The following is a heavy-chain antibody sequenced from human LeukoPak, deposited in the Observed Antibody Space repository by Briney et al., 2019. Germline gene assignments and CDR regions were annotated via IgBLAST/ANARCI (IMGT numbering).Heavy chain of an antibody. V-gene: IGHV3-74*01. J-gene: IGHJ6*02. CDR3: ARSYTMDV. CDR1: GFTFSTYW. D-gene: IGHD4-11*01. CDR2: IKSDGSST. Sequence: GGSLRLSCVASGFTFSTYWMHWGRQAPGKGLVWVSRIKSDGSSTSYADSVKGRFTISRDNAKNTVYLQMNSLRAEDTAVYYCARSYTMDVWGQGTTVTVSS.